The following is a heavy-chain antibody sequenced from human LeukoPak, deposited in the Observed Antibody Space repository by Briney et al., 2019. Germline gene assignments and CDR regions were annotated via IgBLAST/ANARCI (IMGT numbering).Heavy chain of an antibody. J-gene: IGHJ5*02. CDR1: GYTFTSCG. CDR3: ARDNPIRSLGGGENWFDP. V-gene: IGHV1-18*01. Sequence: AASVKVFCKASGYTFTSCGISWVRQAPGQGLEWMGWISAYNGNTNYAQKLQGRVTMTTDTSTSTAYMELRSLRSDDTAVYYCARDNPIRSLGGGENWFDPWGQGTLVTVSS. CDR2: ISAYNGNT. D-gene: IGHD3-16*01.